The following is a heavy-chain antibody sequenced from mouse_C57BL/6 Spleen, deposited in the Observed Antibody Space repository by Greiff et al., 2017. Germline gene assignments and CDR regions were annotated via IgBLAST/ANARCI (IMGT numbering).Heavy chain of an antibody. CDR1: GFNFKNTY. CDR3: AILSMFATAY. V-gene: IGHV14-3*01. Sequence: EVQLQQSVAELVRPGASVKLSCTASGFNFKNTYMHWVKQRPEQGLEWIGRIDPANGNTKYAPKFQGKATITADTSSITAYLQLSSLTSEDTAIYCWAILSMFATAYWGQGTLVTVSA. CDR2: IDPANGNT. D-gene: IGHD2-2*01. J-gene: IGHJ3*01.